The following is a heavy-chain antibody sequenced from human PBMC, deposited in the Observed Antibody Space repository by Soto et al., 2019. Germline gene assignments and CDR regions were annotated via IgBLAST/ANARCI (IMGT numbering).Heavy chain of an antibody. CDR1: GFTFSSYA. J-gene: IGHJ4*02. V-gene: IGHV3-23*01. CDR3: AKDLLHYDFWSGSPIPDY. CDR2: ISGSGGST. D-gene: IGHD3-3*01. Sequence: GGSLRLSCAASGFTFSSYAMSWVRQAPGKGLEWVSAISGSGGSTYYADSVKGRFTISRDNSKNTLYLQMNSLRAEDTAVYYCAKDLLHYDFWSGSPIPDYWGQGTLVTVSS.